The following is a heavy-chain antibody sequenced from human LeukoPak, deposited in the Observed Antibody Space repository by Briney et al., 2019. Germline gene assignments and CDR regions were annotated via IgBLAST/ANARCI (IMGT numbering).Heavy chain of an antibody. V-gene: IGHV3-21*01. CDR2: ISTSSSYI. CDR3: ARDLHSSGWYGGLDY. D-gene: IGHD6-19*01. Sequence: GGSLRLSCAASGFSVNINHMNWVRQAPGKGLEWVSSISTSSSYIHYADSVEGRFTISRDNAKNSLYLQMNSLRAEDTAVYYCARDLHSSGWYGGLDYWGQGALVTVSS. J-gene: IGHJ4*02. CDR1: GFSVNINH.